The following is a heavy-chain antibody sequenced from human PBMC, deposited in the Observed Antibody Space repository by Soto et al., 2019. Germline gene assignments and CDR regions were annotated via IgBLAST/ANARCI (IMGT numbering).Heavy chain of an antibody. J-gene: IGHJ4*02. D-gene: IGHD6-13*01. Sequence: GASGKVSCKGSGGTFRSYAISWVRQAPGQGLEWMGGIIPIFGTANYAQKFQGRVTITADESTSTAYMELSSLRSEDTAVYYCAREAAAAGPLFDYWGQGTLVTVSS. CDR1: GGTFRSYA. CDR2: IIPIFGTA. CDR3: AREAAAAGPLFDY. V-gene: IGHV1-69*13.